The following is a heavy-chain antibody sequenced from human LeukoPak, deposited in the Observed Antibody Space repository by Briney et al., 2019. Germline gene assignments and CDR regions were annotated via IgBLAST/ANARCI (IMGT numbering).Heavy chain of an antibody. D-gene: IGHD4-17*01. V-gene: IGHV4-61*01. CDR1: DGSGSSGTYY. CDR3: ASPGPDYGDYAYDY. CDR2: IYYTGST. J-gene: IGHJ4*02. Sequence: SATLSLNYTVSDGSGSSGTYYFSWIRQPPANLLEWIGYIYYTGSTVYNPSLKSRVTISLDTSKNQFSLKLRSVTAADTAVYYCASPGPDYGDYAYDYWGQGTLVTVSS.